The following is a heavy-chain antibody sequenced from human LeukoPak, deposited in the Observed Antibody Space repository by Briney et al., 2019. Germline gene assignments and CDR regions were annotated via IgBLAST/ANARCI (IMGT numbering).Heavy chain of an antibody. V-gene: IGHV4-59*01. Sequence: PSETLSLTCTVSGGSISSYYWSWIRQPPGKGLEWIGYIYYSGSTNYNPSLKSRVTISVDTSKNQFSLKLSSVTAADTAVYYCARALEGYSSSWYRNRYYFDYWGQGTLVTVSS. J-gene: IGHJ4*02. CDR3: ARALEGYSSSWYRNRYYFDY. D-gene: IGHD6-13*01. CDR1: GGSISSYY. CDR2: IYYSGST.